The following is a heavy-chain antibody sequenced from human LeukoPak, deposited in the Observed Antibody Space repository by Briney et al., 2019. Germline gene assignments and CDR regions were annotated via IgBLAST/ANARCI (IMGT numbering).Heavy chain of an antibody. Sequence: PGGSLRLSCAASGFTFSSYTMNWVRQAPGKGLEWVSSIHESGGYIYYADSVKGRFTISRDNAEESLYLQMDSLRAEDTAVYYCASSSDAFDIWGQGTMVTVSS. CDR2: IHESGGYI. J-gene: IGHJ3*02. CDR3: ASSSDAFDI. CDR1: GFTFSSYT. D-gene: IGHD6-6*01. V-gene: IGHV3-21*01.